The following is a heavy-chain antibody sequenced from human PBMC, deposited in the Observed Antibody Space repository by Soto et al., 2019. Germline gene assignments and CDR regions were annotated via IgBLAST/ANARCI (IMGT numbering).Heavy chain of an antibody. J-gene: IGHJ1*01. CDR3: ARRGDSSKWNAEHVQH. D-gene: IGHD6-13*01. V-gene: IGHV5-51*07. CDR2: ISPGDADT. CDR1: ESYFSSFR. Sequence: GRAPTISLKVSESYFSSFRSSREYRCTGQGPEWWGVISPGDADTRYSPSFQGQVTTSADKSISTAYLQWSSLKASDTAMYYCARRGDSSKWNAEHVQHCGQGTLVTVSS.